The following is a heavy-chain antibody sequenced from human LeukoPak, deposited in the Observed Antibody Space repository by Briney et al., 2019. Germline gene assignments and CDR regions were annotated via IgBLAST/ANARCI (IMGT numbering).Heavy chain of an antibody. CDR3: ARDFPARYDILTGSF. V-gene: IGHV3-48*03. J-gene: IGHJ4*02. CDR1: GFTFSSYE. CDR2: ISSSGSTI. D-gene: IGHD3-9*01. Sequence: GGSLRLSCAASGFTFSSYEMTWVRQAPGKGLEWVSYISSSGSTIYYADSVKGRFTISRDNAKNSLYLQMNSLRAEDTAVYYCARDFPARYDILTGSFWGQGTLVTVSS.